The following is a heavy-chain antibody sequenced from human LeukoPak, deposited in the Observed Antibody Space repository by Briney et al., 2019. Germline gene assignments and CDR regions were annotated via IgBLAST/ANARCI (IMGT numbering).Heavy chain of an antibody. J-gene: IGHJ3*02. CDR3: ARDRYGDYAFDI. V-gene: IGHV3-21*01. Sequence: PGGSLRLSRAASGFTFTIYSMNWVRQAPGKGLEWVSSISSSSSYIYYADSVKGRFTISRDNAKNSLYLQMNSLRAEDTAVYYCARDRYGDYAFDIWGQGTMVTVSS. CDR2: ISSSSSYI. CDR1: GFTFTIYS. D-gene: IGHD4-17*01.